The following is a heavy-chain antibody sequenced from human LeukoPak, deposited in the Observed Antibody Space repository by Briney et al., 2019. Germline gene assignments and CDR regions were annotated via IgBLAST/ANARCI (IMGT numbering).Heavy chain of an antibody. CDR1: GGTFSSYA. V-gene: IGHV1-69*01. CDR2: IIPIFGTA. Sequence: SVKVSCKASGGTFSSYAISWVRQAPGQGLEWMGGIIPIFGTANYAQKFQGRVTITADESTSTAYMELSSLRSEDTAVYYCARDEPIVGATVDHWGQGTLVTVSS. J-gene: IGHJ4*02. D-gene: IGHD1-26*01. CDR3: ARDEPIVGATVDH.